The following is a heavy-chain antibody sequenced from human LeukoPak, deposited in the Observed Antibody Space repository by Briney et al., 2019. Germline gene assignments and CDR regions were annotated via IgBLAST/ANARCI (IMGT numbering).Heavy chain of an antibody. CDR1: GFTFSDYY. Sequence: GGSLRLSCATSGFTFSDYYMSWIRQAPGKGLEWVSYISSGSTIYYADSVKGRFTISRDNAKNSLYLQMNSLRAEDTAVYYCARGAYDFDYWGQGTLVTVSS. D-gene: IGHD4-17*01. J-gene: IGHJ4*02. CDR2: ISSGSTI. CDR3: ARGAYDFDY. V-gene: IGHV3-11*01.